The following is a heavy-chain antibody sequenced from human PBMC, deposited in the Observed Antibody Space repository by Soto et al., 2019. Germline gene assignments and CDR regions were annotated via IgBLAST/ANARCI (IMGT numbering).Heavy chain of an antibody. Sequence: QVQLQESGPGLVTPSQTLSLTCTVSGGSISSGGYYWSWIRQHPGQGLEWIGYMFHSGTTYYNPSLKGRVSISVDTSKNQFALKLTSVTAAYTAVYYCAKDRYGGYIFDSWGQGTLVTVSS. V-gene: IGHV4-31*03. CDR3: AKDRYGGYIFDS. D-gene: IGHD5-12*01. CDR2: MFHSGTT. CDR1: GGSISSGGYY. J-gene: IGHJ5*01.